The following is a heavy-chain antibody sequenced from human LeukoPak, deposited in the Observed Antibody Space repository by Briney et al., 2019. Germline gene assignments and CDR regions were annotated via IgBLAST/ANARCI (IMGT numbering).Heavy chain of an antibody. J-gene: IGHJ6*02. CDR1: GGTFSSYT. CDR3: ARDQRLILEWLSSSRYGMDV. D-gene: IGHD3-3*01. CDR2: IIPILGIA. V-gene: IGHV1-69*04. Sequence: GASVKVSCKASGGTFSSYTISWVRQAPGQGPEWMGRIIPILGIANYAQKFQGRVTITADKSTSTAYMELSSLRSEDTAVYYCARDQRLILEWLSSSRYGMDVWGQGTTVTVSS.